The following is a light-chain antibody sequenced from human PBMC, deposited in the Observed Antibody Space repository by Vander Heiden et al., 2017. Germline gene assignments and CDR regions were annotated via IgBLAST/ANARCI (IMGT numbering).Light chain of an antibody. J-gene: IGKJ4*01. V-gene: IGKV1-39*01. CDR1: QTLGYY. Sequence: DIQMTQSPSSLSASVGDRVSITCRASQTLGYYLNWYQQKPGEAPRLLIHDTSSPQSGVPSRFTGSGSGTDFTLTISSLQPEDFATYYCQQSDTPPLTFGGGTRVDI. CDR2: DTS. CDR3: QQSDTPPLT.